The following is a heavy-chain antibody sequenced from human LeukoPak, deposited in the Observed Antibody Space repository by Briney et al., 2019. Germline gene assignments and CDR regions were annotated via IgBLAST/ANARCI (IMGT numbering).Heavy chain of an antibody. CDR3: ARGGDSSGFY. CDR2: IYTSGST. J-gene: IGHJ4*02. D-gene: IGHD6-19*01. CDR1: GGSISSYY. Sequence: PSETPSLACTVSGGSISSYYWSWIRQPAGKGLEWIGRIYTSGSTNYNPSLKSRVTISVDKSKNQFSLKLSSVTAADTAVYYCARGGDSSGFYWGQGTLVTVSS. V-gene: IGHV4-4*07.